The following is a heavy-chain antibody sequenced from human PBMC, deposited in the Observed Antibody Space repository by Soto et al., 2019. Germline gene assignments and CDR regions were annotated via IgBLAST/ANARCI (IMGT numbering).Heavy chain of an antibody. CDR2: ISYDGSNK. J-gene: IGHJ4*02. CDR3: AKDFSAGITMVRGDSDY. D-gene: IGHD3-10*01. Sequence: GGSLRLSCAASGFTFSFYAMHWVRQAPGKGLEWVAVISYDGSNKYYADSVKGRFTISRDNSKNTLYLQMNSLRAEDTAVYYCAKDFSAGITMVRGDSDYWGQGTLVTVSS. CDR1: GFTFSFYA. V-gene: IGHV3-30*04.